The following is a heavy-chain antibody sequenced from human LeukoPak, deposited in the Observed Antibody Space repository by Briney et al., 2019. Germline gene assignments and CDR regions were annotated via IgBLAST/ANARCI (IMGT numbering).Heavy chain of an antibody. Sequence: GESLKISCKGSGYSFTSYWISWVRQMPGKGLEWMGRIDPSDSYTNYSPSFQGHVTISADKPISTAYLQWSSLKASDTAMYYCSGDGKGSSWEDFDYWGQGTLVTVSS. D-gene: IGHD6-13*01. CDR1: GYSFTSYW. V-gene: IGHV5-10-1*01. J-gene: IGHJ4*02. CDR3: SGDGKGSSWEDFDY. CDR2: IDPSDSYT.